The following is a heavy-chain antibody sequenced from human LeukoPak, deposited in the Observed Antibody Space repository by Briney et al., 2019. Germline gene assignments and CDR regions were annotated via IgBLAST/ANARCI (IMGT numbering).Heavy chain of an antibody. CDR2: TKPDGSAE. D-gene: IGHD2-15*01. J-gene: IGHJ4*02. V-gene: IGHV3-7*01. CDR1: GFSFRNYW. Sequence: GGSLRLSCAASGFSFRNYWMGWVRQAPGKGREWVANTKPDGSAEYYADSVRGRFSTSRDNANNLLYLQMNSLRAEDTAVYYRARDGGLHTNFDYWGQGTLVTVSS. CDR3: ARDGGLHTNFDY.